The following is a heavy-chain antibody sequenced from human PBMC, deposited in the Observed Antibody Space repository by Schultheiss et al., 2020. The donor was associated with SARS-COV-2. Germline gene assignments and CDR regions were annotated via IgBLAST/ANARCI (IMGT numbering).Heavy chain of an antibody. J-gene: IGHJ5*02. V-gene: IGHV4-39*01. D-gene: IGHD1-7*01. CDR1: GGSISSSSYY. CDR3: ARDEPPNYIEWFDP. Sequence: SETLSLTCTVSGGSISSSSYYWGWIRQPPGKGLEWIGSIYYSGSTYYNPSLKSRVTISVDTSKNQFSLKLSSVTAADTAVYYCARDEPPNYIEWFDPWGQGTLVTVSS. CDR2: IYYSGST.